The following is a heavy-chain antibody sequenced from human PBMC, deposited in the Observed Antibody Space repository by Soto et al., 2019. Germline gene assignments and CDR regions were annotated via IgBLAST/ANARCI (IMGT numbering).Heavy chain of an antibody. CDR3: ARDLRYFDWLSDAFDI. J-gene: IGHJ3*02. Sequence: GASVKVSCKASGFTFTNSAIQWVRQARGQGLEWMGWISAYNGNTNYAQKLQGRVTMTTDTSTSTAYMELRSLRSDDTAVYYCARDLRYFDWLSDAFDIWGQGTMVTVSS. V-gene: IGHV1-18*01. D-gene: IGHD3-9*01. CDR1: GFTFTNSA. CDR2: ISAYNGNT.